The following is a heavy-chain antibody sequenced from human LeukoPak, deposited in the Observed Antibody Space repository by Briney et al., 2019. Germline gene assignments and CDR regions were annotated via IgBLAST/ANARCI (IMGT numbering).Heavy chain of an antibody. CDR1: GFTFTSYA. J-gene: IGHJ4*02. V-gene: IGHV3-23*01. D-gene: IGHD3-16*01. CDR2: ISGSGGNT. Sequence: QPGGSLRLSCAASGFTFTSYAMSWVRQAPGKGLEWVSGISGSGGNTFYADSVKGRFTISRDNSKNTLYLQMNSLRAEDTAAYHCAKVYYDYFDYWGQGTLVTVSS. CDR3: AKVYYDYFDY.